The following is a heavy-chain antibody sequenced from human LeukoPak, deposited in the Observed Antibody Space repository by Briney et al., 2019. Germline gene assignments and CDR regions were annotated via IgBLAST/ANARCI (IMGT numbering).Heavy chain of an antibody. J-gene: IGHJ5*02. CDR1: GFTFNSYA. D-gene: IGHD2-2*01. Sequence: GSLRLSCAASGFTFNSYALGWVRQAPGKGLEWGPAISGSGGSTYYADSVKGRFTISRDNSKNTLYLQMSSLRAEDTAVYYCFYCSSTSCYGLNWFDPWGQGTLVTVSS. V-gene: IGHV3-23*01. CDR3: FYCSSTSCYGLNWFDP. CDR2: ISGSGGST.